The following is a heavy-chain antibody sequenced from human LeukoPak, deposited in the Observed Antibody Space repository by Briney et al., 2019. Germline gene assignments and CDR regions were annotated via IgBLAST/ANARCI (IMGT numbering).Heavy chain of an antibody. CDR1: GFTFSNYY. J-gene: IGHJ4*02. V-gene: IGHV3-7*01. Sequence: GGSLRLSCAASGFTFSNYYTNWVRQAPGKGLEWVANIRQDGSAQFYADSVKGRFTISRDNAKNSLYLQMNSLRDEDTAVYYCARWLYSSGWAIDYWGQGTLVTVSS. CDR3: ARWLYSSGWAIDY. CDR2: IRQDGSAQ. D-gene: IGHD6-19*01.